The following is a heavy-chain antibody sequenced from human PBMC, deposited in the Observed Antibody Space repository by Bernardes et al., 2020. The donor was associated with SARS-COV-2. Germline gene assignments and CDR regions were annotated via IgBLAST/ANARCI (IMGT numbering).Heavy chain of an antibody. CDR2: INTNTWNP. CDR1: GYTFTSYA. CDR3: ARAGLYYDSSGYQTTEYYFDY. J-gene: IGHJ4*02. D-gene: IGHD3-22*01. Sequence: AAVQVSCKASGYTFTSYAMNWVRQAPGQGLEWMGLINTNTWNPTYAQGFTGRFVFSLDTSVSTAYLQISSLKAEDTAVYYCARAGLYYDSSGYQTTEYYFDYWGQGTLVTGSS. V-gene: IGHV7-4-1*02.